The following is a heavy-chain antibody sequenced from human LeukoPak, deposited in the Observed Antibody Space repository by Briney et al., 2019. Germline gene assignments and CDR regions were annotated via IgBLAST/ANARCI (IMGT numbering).Heavy chain of an antibody. V-gene: IGHV3-33*06. Sequence: PGRTLRLSCVASGFTFSSYGMHWVRQAPGKGLEWVTVIWYDGSNKYYADSVKGRFTISRDNSKNTLYLQMNSLRAEDTAVYYCAKGRDGDYYFDYWGQGTLVTVSS. CDR2: IWYDGSNK. D-gene: IGHD4-17*01. CDR3: AKGRDGDYYFDY. CDR1: GFTFSSYG. J-gene: IGHJ4*02.